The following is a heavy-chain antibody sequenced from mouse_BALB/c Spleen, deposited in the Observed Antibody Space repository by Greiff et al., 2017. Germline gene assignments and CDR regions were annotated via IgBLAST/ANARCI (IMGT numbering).Heavy chain of an antibody. CDR3: ARHEVRRYFDV. CDR1: GFTFSSYT. V-gene: IGHV5-12-2*01. Sequence: VQLKESGGGLVQPGGSLKLSCAASGFTFSSYTMSWVRQTPEKRLEWVAYISNGGGSTYYPDTVKGRFTISRDNAKNTLYLQMSSLKSEDTAMYYCARHEVRRYFDVWGAGTTVTVSS. CDR2: ISNGGGST. J-gene: IGHJ1*01. D-gene: IGHD2-14*01.